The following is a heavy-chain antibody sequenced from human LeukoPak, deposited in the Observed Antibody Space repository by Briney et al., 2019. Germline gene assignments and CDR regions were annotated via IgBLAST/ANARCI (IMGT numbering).Heavy chain of an antibody. CDR3: ARTDVGYCSSTSCYGYYYYGMDV. Sequence: SETLSLTCAVYGGSFSGYYWSWIRQPPGKGLEWIGEINHSGSTNYNPSLKSRVTISVDTSKNQFSLKLSSVTAADTAVYYCARTDVGYCSSTSCYGYYYYGMDVWGQGTTVTVSS. CDR1: GGSFSGYY. D-gene: IGHD2-2*01. J-gene: IGHJ6*02. CDR2: INHSGST. V-gene: IGHV4-34*01.